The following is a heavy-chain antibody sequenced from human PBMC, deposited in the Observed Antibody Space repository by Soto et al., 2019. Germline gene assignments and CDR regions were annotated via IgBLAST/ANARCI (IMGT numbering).Heavy chain of an antibody. CDR3: AKDLGYCSGGSCYSSPYYYYYGMDV. Sequence: GGSLRLSCAASGFIFSSYGMHWVRQAPGKGLEWVAVISYDGSNKYYADSVKGRFTISRDNSKNTLYLQMNSLRAEDTAVYYCAKDLGYCSGGSCYSSPYYYYYGMDVWGQGTTVTVSS. V-gene: IGHV3-30*18. J-gene: IGHJ6*02. CDR1: GFIFSSYG. CDR2: ISYDGSNK. D-gene: IGHD2-15*01.